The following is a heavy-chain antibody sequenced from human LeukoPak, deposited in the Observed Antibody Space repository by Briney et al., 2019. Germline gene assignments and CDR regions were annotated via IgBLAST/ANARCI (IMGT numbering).Heavy chain of an antibody. Sequence: PGASVKVSCKASGYTFTGYYMHWVRQAPGQGREWMGGIIPIFGTANYAQKFQGRVTITADESTSTAYMELSSLRSEDTAVYYCAMRITIFGVVIPDGFDPWGQGTLVTVSS. V-gene: IGHV1-69*13. D-gene: IGHD3-3*01. CDR3: AMRITIFGVVIPDGFDP. CDR2: IIPIFGTA. CDR1: GYTFTGYY. J-gene: IGHJ5*02.